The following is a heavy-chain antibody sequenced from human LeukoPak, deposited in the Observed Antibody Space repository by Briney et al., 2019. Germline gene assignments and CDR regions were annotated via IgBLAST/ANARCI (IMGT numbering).Heavy chain of an antibody. CDR2: IYYSGST. D-gene: IGHD6-13*01. CDR1: GGSISSYY. V-gene: IGHV4-59*01. Sequence: TSETLSLTCTVSGGSISSYYWSWIRQPPGKGLEWIGYIYYSGSTNYNPSLKSRVTISVDTSKNQFSLKLSSVTAADTAVYYCARGPHSSSWSFGRYYFDYWGQGTLVTVSS. J-gene: IGHJ4*02. CDR3: ARGPHSSSWSFGRYYFDY.